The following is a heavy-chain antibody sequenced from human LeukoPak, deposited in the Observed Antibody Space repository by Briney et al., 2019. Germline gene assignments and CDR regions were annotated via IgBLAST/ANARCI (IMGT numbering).Heavy chain of an antibody. D-gene: IGHD3-22*01. CDR1: GLTFDDYA. J-gene: IGHJ3*02. CDR2: ISWNSGSI. Sequence: GGSLRLSCAASGLTFDDYAMHWVRQAPGKGLEWVSGISWNSGSIGYADSVKGRFTISRDNAKNSLYLQMNSLRAEDTAVYYCARDRNYYDSSGYYPDAFDIWGQGTMVTVSS. V-gene: IGHV3-9*01. CDR3: ARDRNYYDSSGYYPDAFDI.